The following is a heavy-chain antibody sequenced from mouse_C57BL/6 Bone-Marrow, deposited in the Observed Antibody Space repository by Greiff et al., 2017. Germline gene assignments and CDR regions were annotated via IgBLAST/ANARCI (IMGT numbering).Heavy chain of an antibody. CDR3: TLSFTERYAMDY. J-gene: IGHJ4*01. Sequence: VQLQQSGAELVRPGASVKLSCTASGFNIKDDYMHWVKQRPEQGLAWIGWIDPENGDTEYASKFQGKATITADTSSNTAYLQLSSLTSEDTAVYYCTLSFTERYAMDYWGQGTSVTVSS. CDR1: GFNIKDDY. V-gene: IGHV14-4*01. D-gene: IGHD1-1*01. CDR2: IDPENGDT.